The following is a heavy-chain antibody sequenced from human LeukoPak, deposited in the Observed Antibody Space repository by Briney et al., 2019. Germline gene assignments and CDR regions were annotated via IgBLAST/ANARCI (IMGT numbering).Heavy chain of an antibody. CDR2: INPSGGST. V-gene: IGHV1-46*01. CDR1: GYTFTSYC. J-gene: IGHJ4*02. D-gene: IGHD5-24*01. CDR3: ARVTDGYNYFDY. Sequence: GASVKVSCKASGYTFTSYCMHWVRQAPGQGLEWMGIINPSGGSTSYAQKFQGRVTMTRDMSTSTVYMELSSLRSEDTAVYYCARVTDGYNYFDYWGQGTLVTVSS.